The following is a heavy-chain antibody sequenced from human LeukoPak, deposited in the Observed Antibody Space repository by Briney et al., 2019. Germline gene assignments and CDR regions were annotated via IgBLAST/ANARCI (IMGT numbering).Heavy chain of an antibody. V-gene: IGHV4-30-4*01. CDR2: IYYSGST. CDR3: VRDRELNY. CDR1: GGSISSGDYY. J-gene: IGHJ4*02. Sequence: SQTLSLTCIVSGGSISSGDYYWSWIRQPPGKGLEWIGYIYYSGSTYYNPSLKSRVTISADTSKNQFSLKLTSVTAADTAVYYCVRDRELNYWGQGTLVTVSS. D-gene: IGHD1-7*01.